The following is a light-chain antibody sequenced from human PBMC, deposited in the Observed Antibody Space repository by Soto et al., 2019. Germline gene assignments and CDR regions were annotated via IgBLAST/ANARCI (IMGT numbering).Light chain of an antibody. CDR1: QGISSY. J-gene: IGKJ5*01. Sequence: DIQMTQSPSTLSGSVGDRVTITCRASQGISSYLAWYQQKPGKAPKLLIYGASTLQSGVPSRFSGSGSGTDFTLTISSLQPDDFATYYCLQHNSYPITLGPGTRLEIK. CDR2: GAS. V-gene: IGKV1-9*01. CDR3: LQHNSYPIT.